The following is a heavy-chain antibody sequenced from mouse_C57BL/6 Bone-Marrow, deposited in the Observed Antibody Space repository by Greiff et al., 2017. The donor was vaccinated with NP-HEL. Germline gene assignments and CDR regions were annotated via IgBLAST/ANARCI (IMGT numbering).Heavy chain of an antibody. V-gene: IGHV1-72*01. Sequence: QVQLQQPGAELVKPGASVKLSCKASGYTFPSYLMHWVKQRPGRGLEWVGRIDPKSGGTKYNEKFKSKATLTVDKPSSTAYMQLNSLTSEDSAVYYCARYYYGSSSFDYWGQGTTLTVSS. J-gene: IGHJ2*01. CDR2: IDPKSGGT. D-gene: IGHD1-1*01. CDR3: ARYYYGSSSFDY. CDR1: GYTFPSYL.